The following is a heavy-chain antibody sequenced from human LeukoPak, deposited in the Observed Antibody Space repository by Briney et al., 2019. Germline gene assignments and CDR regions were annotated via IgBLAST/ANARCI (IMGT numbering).Heavy chain of an antibody. J-gene: IGHJ4*02. Sequence: GAAAKVSCKHSVYTFSGYYIRWLRQAPRQGLEWIVWINFESGEKNYALKFQGRVTVTRDTSNSTTYMEMSSVRDDDTAIYHCVRERGATVDYWGQGTLVTVSS. CDR1: VYTFSGYY. V-gene: IGHV1-2*02. CDR2: INFESGEK. CDR3: VRERGATVDY. D-gene: IGHD1-26*01.